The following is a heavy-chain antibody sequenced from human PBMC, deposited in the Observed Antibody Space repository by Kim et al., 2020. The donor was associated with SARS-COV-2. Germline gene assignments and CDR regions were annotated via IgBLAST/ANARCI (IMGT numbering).Heavy chain of an antibody. V-gene: IGHV4-39*01. J-gene: IGHJ1*01. CDR1: GGSISSSSYY. Sequence: SETLSLTCTVSGGSISSSSYYWGWIRQPPGKGLEWIGSIYYSGSTYYNPSLKSRVTISVDTSKNQFSLKLSSVTAADTAVYYCARGYDSSGYYYGLRVYFQHWGQGTLVTVSS. CDR3: ARGYDSSGYYYGLRVYFQH. D-gene: IGHD3-22*01. CDR2: IYYSGST.